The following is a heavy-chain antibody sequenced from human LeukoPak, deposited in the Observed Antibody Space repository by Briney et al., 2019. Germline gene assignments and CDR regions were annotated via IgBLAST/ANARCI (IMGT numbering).Heavy chain of an antibody. V-gene: IGHV3-21*01. CDR3: ARDPIVVVTAGGYFDY. J-gene: IGHJ4*02. D-gene: IGHD2-21*02. Sequence: PGGSLRLSCAASGFTFSSYSMNWVRQAPGKGREWVSSISRSSSYIYYADSVKGRFTISRDNAKHSLYLQMTSLRAEDTAVYYCARDPIVVVTAGGYFDYWGQGPLVTVSS. CDR2: ISRSSSYI. CDR1: GFTFSSYS.